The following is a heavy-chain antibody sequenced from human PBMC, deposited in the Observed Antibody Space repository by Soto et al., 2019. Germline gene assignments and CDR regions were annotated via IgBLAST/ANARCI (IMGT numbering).Heavy chain of an antibody. CDR3: ATAGSNYDYYFAY. CDR2: FDPEDGET. V-gene: IGHV1-24*01. CDR1: GYTLTELS. D-gene: IGHD4-4*01. Sequence: ASVKVSCKVSGYTLTELSMHWVRQAPGKGLEWMGGFDPEDGETIYAQKFQGRVTMTEDTSTDTAYMELSSLRSEDTAVYYFATAGSNYDYYFAYWGQGTLVTVSS. J-gene: IGHJ4*02.